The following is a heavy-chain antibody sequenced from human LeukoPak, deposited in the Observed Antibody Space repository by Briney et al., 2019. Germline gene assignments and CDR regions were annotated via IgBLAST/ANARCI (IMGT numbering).Heavy chain of an antibody. CDR2: IYYSGST. J-gene: IGHJ4*02. CDR3: AASSGVTLGRF. V-gene: IGHV4-39*07. CDR1: GGSISSSYYY. D-gene: IGHD3-16*01. Sequence: SETLSLTCTVSGGSISSSYYYWGWIRQPPGKGLEWIGSIYYSGSTYYNPSLKSRVTMSVDTSMNQVSLKVTSLTAADTAVYYCAASSGVTLGRFWGQGALVTVSS.